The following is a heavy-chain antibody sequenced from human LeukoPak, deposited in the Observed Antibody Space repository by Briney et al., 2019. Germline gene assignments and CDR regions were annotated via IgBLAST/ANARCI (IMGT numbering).Heavy chain of an antibody. CDR1: GGSISSYY. CDR2: IYTSGST. Sequence: SETLSLTCTVSGGSISSYYWSWLRQPPGKGLEWIGYIYTSGSTNYNPSLKSRVTISVDTSKNQFSLKLSSVTAADTAVYYCARQGGKYYYYMDVWGKGTTVTVSS. V-gene: IGHV4-4*09. J-gene: IGHJ6*03. CDR3: ARQGGKYYYYMDV.